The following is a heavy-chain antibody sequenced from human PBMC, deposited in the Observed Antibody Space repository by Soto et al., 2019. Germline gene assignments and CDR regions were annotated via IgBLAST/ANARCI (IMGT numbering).Heavy chain of an antibody. Sequence: GGSLRLSCAASGFTFSNYGMHWVRQAPGKGLEWVAFIWYDGGNKYYAESVKGRFTISRDNSKNTLYLQMNSLRAEDTAVYYCARDGDVNTGFGKDYWGQGTLVTVS. J-gene: IGHJ4*02. CDR1: GFTFSNYG. V-gene: IGHV3-33*01. CDR2: IWYDGGNK. D-gene: IGHD3-16*01. CDR3: ARDGDVNTGFGKDY.